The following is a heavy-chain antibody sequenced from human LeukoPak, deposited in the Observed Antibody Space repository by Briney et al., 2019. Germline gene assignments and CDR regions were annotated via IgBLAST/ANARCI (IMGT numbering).Heavy chain of an antibody. D-gene: IGHD6-19*01. CDR3: ARVPYSSGWYVSARTNDY. J-gene: IGHJ4*02. CDR1: GFTFSSYS. CDR2: ISSSSSYI. V-gene: IGHV3-21*01. Sequence: GGSLRLSCAASGFTFSSYSMNWVRQAPGKGLEWVSSISSSSSYIYYADSVKGRFTISRDNAKNSLYLQMNSLRAEDTAVYHCARVPYSSGWYVSARTNDYWGQGTLVTVSS.